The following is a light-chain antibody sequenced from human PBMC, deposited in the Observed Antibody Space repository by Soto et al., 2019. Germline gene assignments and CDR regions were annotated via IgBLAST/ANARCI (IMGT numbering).Light chain of an antibody. V-gene: IGKV3-15*01. Sequence: ERVITQCPATLSVSPGERATLSWSASQSVSSNLAWYQQKPGQAPRLLIYGASTRATGIPARFSGSGSGTEFPLTISCLQSEGFAVYYCQQYNKGPPWTFGQGTKVDI. CDR2: GAS. CDR1: QSVSSN. CDR3: QQYNKGPPWT. J-gene: IGKJ1*01.